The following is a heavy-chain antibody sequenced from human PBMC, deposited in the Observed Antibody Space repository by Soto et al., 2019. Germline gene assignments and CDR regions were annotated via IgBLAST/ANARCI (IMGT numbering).Heavy chain of an antibody. D-gene: IGHD2-2*02. CDR3: AREYTAWPLAYGLDV. CDR2: ISSRSDI. J-gene: IGHJ6*02. V-gene: IGHV3-21*01. CDR1: GFTFSTYS. Sequence: PGGSLRLSCVVSGFTFSTYSINWVRQAPGKGLEWVSSISSRSDIYYADSVEGRFTISRDNAKNSVSLQMNSLRAEDTAVYYCAREYTAWPLAYGLDVWGQGTTVTVSS.